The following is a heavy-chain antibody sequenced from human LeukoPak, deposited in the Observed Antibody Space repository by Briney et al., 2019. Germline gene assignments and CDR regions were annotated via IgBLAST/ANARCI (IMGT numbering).Heavy chain of an antibody. CDR3: VRSMGYYYDSSGYYAFHY. CDR2: INNDGSST. Sequence: GGSLRLSCAASGFTFSSYWMHWVRQAPGKGLVGVSRINNDGSSTNYADSVKGRFTISRDNAKNTLYLQMNSLRAEDTAVYYCVRSMGYYYDSSGYYAFHYWGQGTLVTVSS. V-gene: IGHV3-74*01. CDR1: GFTFSSYW. D-gene: IGHD3-22*01. J-gene: IGHJ4*02.